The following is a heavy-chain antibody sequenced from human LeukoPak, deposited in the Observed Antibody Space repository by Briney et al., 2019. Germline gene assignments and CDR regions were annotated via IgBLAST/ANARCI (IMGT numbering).Heavy chain of an antibody. CDR3: ARPYCSSTSCYTLGY. V-gene: IGHV5-51*01. CDR2: IYPGGSDT. J-gene: IGHJ4*02. Sequence: GESLKISCKGSGYSFTSYWIGWVRQMPGKGLEWMGIIYPGGSDTRYSPSFQGQVTISADKSISTAYLQWSSLKASDTAMYYCARPYCSSTSCYTLGYWGQGTLVTVSS. D-gene: IGHD2-2*02. CDR1: GYSFTSYW.